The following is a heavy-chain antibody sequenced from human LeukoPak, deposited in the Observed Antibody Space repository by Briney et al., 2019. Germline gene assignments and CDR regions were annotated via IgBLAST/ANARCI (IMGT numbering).Heavy chain of an antibody. CDR3: ARASYYYDSSGYYGSWFDP. CDR1: GYTFTSYD. J-gene: IGHJ5*02. D-gene: IGHD3-22*01. CDR2: MNPNSGNT. Sequence: GASVKVSCKASGYTFTSYDINWVRQATGQGLEWMGWMNPNSGNTGYAQKFQGRVTMTRNTSLGTAYMELSSLRSEDTAVYYCARASYYYDSSGYYGSWFDPWGQGTLVTVSS. V-gene: IGHV1-8*01.